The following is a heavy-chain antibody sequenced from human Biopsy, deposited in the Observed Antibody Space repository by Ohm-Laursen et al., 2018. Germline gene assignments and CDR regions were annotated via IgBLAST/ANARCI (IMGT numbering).Heavy chain of an antibody. Sequence: TLSLTCIVSGVSINTGGYYWTWIRQHPGTGLEWIGYIHYSGNTLYNPSLKSRLTISVDTSRNQFSLKLTSVTAADTAIYYCARGSGYFKLDVWGQGTTVTVSS. CDR3: ARGSGYFKLDV. CDR1: GVSINTGGYY. V-gene: IGHV4-31*02. CDR2: IHYSGNT. J-gene: IGHJ6*02. D-gene: IGHD5-12*01.